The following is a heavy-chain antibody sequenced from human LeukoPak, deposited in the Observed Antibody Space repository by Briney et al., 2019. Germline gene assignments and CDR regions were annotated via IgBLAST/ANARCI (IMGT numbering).Heavy chain of an antibody. D-gene: IGHD6-19*01. Sequence: ASVKVSCKASGYTFTIYDINWVRQATGQGLEWMGWMNPNSGNTGYAQKFQGRVTITRNTSISTAYMELSSLRSEDTAVYYCARVVPGYSSGWAAFDIWGQGTMVTVSS. CDR2: MNPNSGNT. J-gene: IGHJ3*02. CDR3: ARVVPGYSSGWAAFDI. CDR1: GYTFTIYD. V-gene: IGHV1-8*03.